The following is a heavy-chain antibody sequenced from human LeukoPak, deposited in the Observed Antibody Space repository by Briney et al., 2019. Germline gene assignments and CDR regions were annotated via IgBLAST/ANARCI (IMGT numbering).Heavy chain of an antibody. CDR3: ARGDGGEQQLVLGY. J-gene: IGHJ4*02. D-gene: IGHD6-13*01. CDR1: GGSISSSTYF. Sequence: SETLSLTCTVSGGSISSSTYFWGWIRQPPGKGLEWIGTIYYSGSTYYNPSLKSRVTISVDTSKNQFSLKLSSLTAEDTAVYYCARGDGGEQQLVLGYWGQGTLVTVSS. V-gene: IGHV4-39*07. CDR2: IYYSGST.